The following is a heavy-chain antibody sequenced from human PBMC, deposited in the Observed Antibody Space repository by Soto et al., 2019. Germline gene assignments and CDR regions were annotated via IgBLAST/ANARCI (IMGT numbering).Heavy chain of an antibody. V-gene: IGHV2-26*01. CDR1: GFSLSNARMG. Sequence: QVTLKESGPVLVKPTETLTLTCTVSGFSLSNARMGVSWIRQPPGKALEWLAHIFSNDEKSYSTSLKSRLTISKDTSKSQVGLTMTNMDPVDTATYYCARREYYYDSSGYYYFDYWGQGTLVTVSS. J-gene: IGHJ4*02. CDR2: IFSNDEK. D-gene: IGHD3-22*01. CDR3: ARREYYYDSSGYYYFDY.